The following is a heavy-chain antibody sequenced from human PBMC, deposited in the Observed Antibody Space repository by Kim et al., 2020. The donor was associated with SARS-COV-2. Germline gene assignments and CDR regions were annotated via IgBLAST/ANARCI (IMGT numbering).Heavy chain of an antibody. CDR3: AKSNLYYYDSSGHFGY. D-gene: IGHD3-22*01. J-gene: IGHJ4*01. V-gene: IGHV3-30*04. CDR1: GFTFSSYA. Sequence: GGSLRLSCAASGFTFSSYAMHWVRQAPGKGLEWVAVISYDGSNKYYADSVKGRFTISRDNSKNTLYLQMNSLRAEDTAVYYCAKSNLYYYDSSGHFGYWG. CDR2: ISYDGSNK.